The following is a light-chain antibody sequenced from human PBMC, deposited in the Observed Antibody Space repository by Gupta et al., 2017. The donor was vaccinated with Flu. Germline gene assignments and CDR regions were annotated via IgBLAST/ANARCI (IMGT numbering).Light chain of an antibody. CDR3: SSYAGSNNYVI. V-gene: IGLV2-8*01. Sequence: SSDVGGYNYVSWYQQHPGKAPKLMIYEVSKRPSGVPDRFSGSKSGNTASLTVSGLQAEDEADYYCSSYAGSNNYVIFGGGTKLTVL. CDR1: SSDVGGYNY. J-gene: IGLJ2*01. CDR2: EVS.